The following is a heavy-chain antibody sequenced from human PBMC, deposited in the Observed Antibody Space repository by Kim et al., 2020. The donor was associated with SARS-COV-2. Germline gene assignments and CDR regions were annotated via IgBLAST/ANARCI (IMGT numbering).Heavy chain of an antibody. CDR3: ARDSLRGREEFGDEGTFDP. Sequence: SVKVSCKASGGTFSSYAISWVRQAPGQGLEWMGRIIPILGIANYAQKFQGRVTITADKSTSTAYMELSSLRSEDTAVYYCARDSLRGREEFGDEGTFDPGGQGTLVTVS. J-gene: IGHJ5*02. CDR1: GGTFSSYA. V-gene: IGHV1-69*04. D-gene: IGHD3-10*01. CDR2: IIPILGIA.